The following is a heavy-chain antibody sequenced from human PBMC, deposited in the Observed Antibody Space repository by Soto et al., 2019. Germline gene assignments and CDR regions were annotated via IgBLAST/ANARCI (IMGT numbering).Heavy chain of an antibody. V-gene: IGHV4-31*03. CDR2: IYYSGST. J-gene: IGHJ4*02. CDR1: GGSISSGGYY. CDR3: ASYSGQMVRQPDY. D-gene: IGHD6-13*01. Sequence: SETLSLTCTVSGGSISSGGYYWSWIRQHPGKGLEWIGYIYYSGSTYYNPSLKSRVTISVDTSKNQFSLKLSSVTAADTAVYYCASYSGQMVRQPDYWGQGTLVTVSS.